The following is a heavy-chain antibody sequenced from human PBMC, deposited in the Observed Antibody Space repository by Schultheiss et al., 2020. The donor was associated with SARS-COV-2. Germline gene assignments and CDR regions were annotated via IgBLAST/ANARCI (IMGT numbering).Heavy chain of an antibody. CDR3: ARHVNAVIPYFDY. Sequence: SQTLSLTCTVSGGSISSYYWSWIRQPAGKGLEWIGYIYYSGSTNYNPSLKSRVTISVDTSKNQFSLKLSSVTAADTAVYYCARHVNAVIPYFDYWGQGTLVTVSS. D-gene: IGHD2-21*01. CDR2: IYYSGST. J-gene: IGHJ4*02. CDR1: GGSISSYY. V-gene: IGHV4-59*08.